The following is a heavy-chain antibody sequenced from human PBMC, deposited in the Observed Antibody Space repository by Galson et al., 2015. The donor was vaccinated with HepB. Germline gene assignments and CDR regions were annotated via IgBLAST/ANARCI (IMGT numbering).Heavy chain of an antibody. D-gene: IGHD2-8*01. J-gene: IGHJ6*02. CDR3: TKGSWPRGVYYYYYDMDV. CDR1: GFASGLTFRSYS. CDR2: ISYDGSNK. Sequence: SLRLSCAASGFASGLTFRSYSMHWVRQAPGKGLEWVAVISYDGSNKYYADFVKGRFTISRDNSKSTLYLQMNSLRGEDTAVYYCTKGSWPRGVYYYYYDMDVWGQGTTVTVS. V-gene: IGHV3-30*04.